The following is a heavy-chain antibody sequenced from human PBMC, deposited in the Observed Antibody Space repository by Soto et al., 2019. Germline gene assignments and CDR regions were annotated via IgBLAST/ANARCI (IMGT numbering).Heavy chain of an antibody. D-gene: IGHD6-13*01. V-gene: IGHV3-30-3*01. J-gene: IGHJ4*02. CDR3: ARHENIAAAGTFDY. CDR1: GFTFSSYA. CDR2: ISYDGSNK. Sequence: GGSLRLSCAASGFTFSSYAMHWVRQAPGKGLEWVAVISYDGSNKYYADSVKGRFTISRDNSRNTLYLQMNSLRAEDTAVYYCARHENIAAAGTFDYWGQGTLVTVSS.